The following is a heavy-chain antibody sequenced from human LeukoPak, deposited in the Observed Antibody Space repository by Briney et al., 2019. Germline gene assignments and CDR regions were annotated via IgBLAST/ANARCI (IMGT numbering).Heavy chain of an antibody. V-gene: IGHV3-9*01. CDR1: GFTFDDYA. J-gene: IGHJ4*02. CDR2: ISWNSGSI. D-gene: IGHD3-16*02. Sequence: GGSLRLSCAASGFTFDDYAMHWVRQAPGKGLEWVSGISWNSGSIGYADSVKGRFTISRDNAKNSLYLQMNSLRAEDTALYYCAKDIIAAEAYYFDHWGQGTLVTVSS. CDR3: AKDIIAAEAYYFDH.